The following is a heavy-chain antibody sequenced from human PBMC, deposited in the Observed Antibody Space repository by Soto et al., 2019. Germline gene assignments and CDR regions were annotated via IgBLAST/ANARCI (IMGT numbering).Heavy chain of an antibody. CDR2: IYYSGST. CDR1: GGSISSSSYF. Sequence: SETLSLTCTVSGGSISSSSYFWGWIRQPPGKGLEWIGSIYYSGSTYYNPSLKSRVTVSVDTSKNQFSLKLSSVTAADTAVYYCARDLGPYGGYFDYWGQGTLVTVSS. D-gene: IGHD4-17*01. J-gene: IGHJ4*02. V-gene: IGHV4-39*07. CDR3: ARDLGPYGGYFDY.